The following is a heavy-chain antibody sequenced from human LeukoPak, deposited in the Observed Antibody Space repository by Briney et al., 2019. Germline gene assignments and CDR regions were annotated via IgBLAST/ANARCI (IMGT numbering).Heavy chain of an antibody. J-gene: IGHJ4*02. V-gene: IGHV3-23*01. CDR2: ISGSGGST. CDR1: GFTFSSYA. CDR3: AKESLYYYDSSGYGY. Sequence: GGSLRLSCAASGFTFSSYAMSWVRQAPGKGLEWVSAISGSGGSTYYADPVKGRFTISRDNSKNTLYLQMNSLRAEDTAVYYCAKESLYYYDSSGYGYWGQGTLVTVSS. D-gene: IGHD3-22*01.